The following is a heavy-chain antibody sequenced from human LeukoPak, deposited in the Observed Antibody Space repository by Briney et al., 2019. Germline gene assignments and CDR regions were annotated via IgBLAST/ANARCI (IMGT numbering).Heavy chain of an antibody. CDR1: GFTFSSYG. V-gene: IGHV3-30*02. CDR2: IRYDGSNK. CDR3: AKDVPLPFRYYDY. D-gene: IGHD3-9*01. J-gene: IGHJ4*02. Sequence: GGSLRLSCAASGFTFSSYGMHWVRQAPGKGLEWVAFIRYDGSNKYYADSVKGRFTISRDNSKNTLYLQMNSLRAEDTAVYYCAKDVPLPFRYYDYWGQGTLVTVSS.